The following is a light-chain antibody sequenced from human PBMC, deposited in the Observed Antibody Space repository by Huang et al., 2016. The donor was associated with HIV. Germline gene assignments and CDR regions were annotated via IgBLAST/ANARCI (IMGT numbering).Light chain of an antibody. J-gene: IGKJ3*01. CDR1: QTITSF. CDR3: QQSSSTPFT. Sequence: DIQMTQSPSSLSASVGDRVTITCRASQTITSFLNWYQQKPGKAPKLLIYAASSLQSGVPSRFSGRGSGTSFTLTINTLQPEDFATYYCQQSSSTPFTFGPGTRVDIK. V-gene: IGKV1-39*01. CDR2: AAS.